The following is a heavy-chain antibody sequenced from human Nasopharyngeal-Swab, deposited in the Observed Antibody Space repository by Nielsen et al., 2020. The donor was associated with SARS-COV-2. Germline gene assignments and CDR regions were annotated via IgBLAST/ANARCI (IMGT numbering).Heavy chain of an antibody. D-gene: IGHD5-18*01. CDR2: INSDGSYT. J-gene: IGHJ3*02. CDR1: GFTFSSDW. V-gene: IGHV3-74*01. Sequence: GESLKISCAASGFTFSSDWMHWVRQAPGKGLVWVSRINSDGSYTSYTDSVKGRFTISRDNANNSLYLQMNSLRADDTAVYYCVRDGALIQLWLLPHALDIWGQGTLVTVSS. CDR3: VRDGALIQLWLLPHALDI.